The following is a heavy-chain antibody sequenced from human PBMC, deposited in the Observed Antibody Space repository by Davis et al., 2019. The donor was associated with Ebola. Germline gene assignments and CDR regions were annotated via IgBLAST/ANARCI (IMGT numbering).Heavy chain of an antibody. D-gene: IGHD3-22*01. Sequence: ASVNVSCKASGYTFTSYGISWVRQAPGQGLEWMGWISAYNGNTNYAQKLQGRVTMTTDTSTSTAYMELSSLRSEDTAVYYCARDLSSGYYRDDYWGQGTLVTVSS. CDR1: GYTFTSYG. CDR2: ISAYNGNT. V-gene: IGHV1-18*01. J-gene: IGHJ4*02. CDR3: ARDLSSGYYRDDY.